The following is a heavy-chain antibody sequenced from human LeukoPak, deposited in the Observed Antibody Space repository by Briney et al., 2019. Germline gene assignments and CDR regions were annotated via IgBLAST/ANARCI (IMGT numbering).Heavy chain of an antibody. CDR1: GFTFSNSC. CDR2: MKEDGSEK. D-gene: IGHD3-3*01. V-gene: IGHV3-7*01. CDR3: ERDWSGTI. J-gene: IGHJ4*02. Sequence: GASLRLSCAASGFTFSNSCMTWVRQAPGQRLEWMANMKEDGSEKNYVDSVQGRFTISRDNAKNSLYLQMNSLRVEDTAVYYCERDWSGTIWGQGTLVTVSS.